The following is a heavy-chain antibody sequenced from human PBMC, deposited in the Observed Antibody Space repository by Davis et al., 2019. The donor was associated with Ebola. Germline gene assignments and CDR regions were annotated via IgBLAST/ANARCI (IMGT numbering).Heavy chain of an antibody. Sequence: DSVKVSCKASGYTFTSYGISWVRQAPGQGLEWMGWISAYNGNTNYAQKLQGRVTMTTDKFTSIAYMELKSLRYDDTAVYYCARDDLFSLDYYGSGSYYSDWGQGTLVTISS. CDR2: ISAYNGNT. CDR3: ARDDLFSLDYYGSGSYYSD. V-gene: IGHV1-18*01. D-gene: IGHD3-10*01. J-gene: IGHJ4*02. CDR1: GYTFTSYG.